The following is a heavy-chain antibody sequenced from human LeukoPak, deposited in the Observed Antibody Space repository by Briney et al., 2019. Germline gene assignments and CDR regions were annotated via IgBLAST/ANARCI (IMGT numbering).Heavy chain of an antibody. CDR2: INSDGSYA. CDR1: GFTFSSYW. CDR3: ARDSTYGDFDY. D-gene: IGHD3-10*01. Sequence: GGSLRLFCAASGFTFSSYWIHWVRQAPGKGLVWVSHINSDGSYATYADSVKGRLTISRDNAKNTVYLQMNSLRAEDTAVYYCARDSTYGDFDYWGQGTLVTVSS. V-gene: IGHV3-74*01. J-gene: IGHJ4*02.